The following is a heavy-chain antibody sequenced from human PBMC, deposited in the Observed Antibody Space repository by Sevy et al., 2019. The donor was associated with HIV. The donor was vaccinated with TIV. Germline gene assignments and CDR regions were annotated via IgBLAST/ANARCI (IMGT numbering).Heavy chain of an antibody. CDR2: FSFGCGKI. CDR1: GFTFSSYA. D-gene: IGHD2-2*01. J-gene: IGHJ4*02. CDR3: AREGCSRPHDY. V-gene: IGHV3-23*01. Sequence: GGSLRLSCAASGFTFSSYAMSWVRQPPGKGLEWVATFSFGCGKINYADSVKGRFTISRDNSKNTLFLQMNRLRAEDTAVYYCAREGCSRPHDYWGQGTPVTVSS.